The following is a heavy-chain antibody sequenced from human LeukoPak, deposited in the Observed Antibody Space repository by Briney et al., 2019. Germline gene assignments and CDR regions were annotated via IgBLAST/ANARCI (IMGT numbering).Heavy chain of an antibody. V-gene: IGHV3-7*01. CDR1: GFTFSTYW. D-gene: IGHD6-13*01. CDR2: IKQDGIEE. J-gene: IGHJ4*02. Sequence: GGSLRLSCEASGFTFSTYWMSWVRQAPGKGLEWVANIKQDGIEEYYVDSVKGRFTISRDNAKNSLYLQMNSLRAEDTAMYYCARDSAGNDYWGQGTLVTVSS. CDR3: ARDSAGNDY.